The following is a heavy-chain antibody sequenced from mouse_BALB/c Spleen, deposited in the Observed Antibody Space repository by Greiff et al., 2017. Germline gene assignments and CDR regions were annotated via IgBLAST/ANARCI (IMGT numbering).Heavy chain of an antibody. Sequence: VKLQESGPGLVQPSQSLSITCTVSGFSFTSYGVHWVRQSPGKGLEWLGVIWSGGGADYNTAYISRLIISKDNTTSQVFFIMHNLQANDTAIYYCARNVGSDAVDWYFDVWGAGTTVTVSS. CDR3: ARNVGSDAVDWYFDV. J-gene: IGHJ1*01. CDR1: GFSFTSYG. CDR2: IWSGGGA. V-gene: IGHV2-2*02. D-gene: IGHD1-3*01.